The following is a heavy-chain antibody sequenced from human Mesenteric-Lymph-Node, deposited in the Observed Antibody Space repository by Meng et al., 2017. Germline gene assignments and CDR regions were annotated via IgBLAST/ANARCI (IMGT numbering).Heavy chain of an antibody. J-gene: IGHJ4*02. CDR3: AGDRRGVATVDY. CDR1: GGSISSGDYY. Sequence: QGQLQESGPGLVKHSQNPALTGTVSGGSISSGDYYWSWIRQPPGKGLEWIGYIYSSGSTYYNPSLKSRITISVDTSKNQFSLRLTSVTAADTAVYYCAGDRRGVATVDYWGQGTLVTVSS. CDR2: IYSSGST. V-gene: IGHV4-30-4*01. D-gene: IGHD5-12*01.